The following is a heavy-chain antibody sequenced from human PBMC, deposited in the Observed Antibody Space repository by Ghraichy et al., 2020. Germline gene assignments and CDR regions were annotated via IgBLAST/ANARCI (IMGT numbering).Heavy chain of an antibody. V-gene: IGHV4-34*01. Sequence: SETLSLTCAVYGGSFSGYYWSWIRQPPGKGLEWIGEINHSGSTNYNPSLKSRVTISVDTSKNQFSLKLSSVTAADTAVYYCARGLRGSSGYYDYWGQGTLVTVSS. CDR1: GGSFSGYY. CDR2: INHSGST. J-gene: IGHJ4*02. CDR3: ARGLRGSSGYYDY. D-gene: IGHD3-22*01.